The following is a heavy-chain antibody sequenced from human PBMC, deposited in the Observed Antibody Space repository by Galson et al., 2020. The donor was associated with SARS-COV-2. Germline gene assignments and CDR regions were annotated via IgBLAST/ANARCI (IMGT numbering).Heavy chain of an antibody. D-gene: IGHD1-1*01. CDR3: ARDEDNWNSGDFDY. CDR1: GFTFSSYA. Sequence: SLRLSCAASGFTFSSYAMHWVRQAPGKGLEWVAVISYDVSNKYYADSGKGRFTISRDNSKNTLYLQMNSLRAEDTAVYYCARDEDNWNSGDFDYWGQGTLVTVSS. J-gene: IGHJ4*02. V-gene: IGHV3-30*04. CDR2: ISYDVSNK.